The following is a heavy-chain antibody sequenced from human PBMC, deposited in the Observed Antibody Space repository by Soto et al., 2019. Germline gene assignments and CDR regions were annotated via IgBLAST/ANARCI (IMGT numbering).Heavy chain of an antibody. CDR1: GGTFSSYA. CDR3: ACSHGNPYVSDGMDV. Sequence: QVQLVQSGAEVKKPGSSVKVSCKASGGTFSSYAISWVRQAPGQGLEWMGGIIPIFGIANYAQKFQGRVRSTADEATNTAYMELIRLRSENTEVNYGACSHGNPYVSDGMDVWGQGTTVTVSS. CDR2: IIPIFGIA. J-gene: IGHJ6*02. V-gene: IGHV1-69*12. D-gene: IGHD3-10*02.